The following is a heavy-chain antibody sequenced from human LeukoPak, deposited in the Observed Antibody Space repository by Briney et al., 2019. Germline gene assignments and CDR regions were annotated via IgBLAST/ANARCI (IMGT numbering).Heavy chain of an antibody. J-gene: IGHJ3*02. D-gene: IGHD4-11*01. CDR1: GGSISSYY. CDR2: IYYSGST. CDR3: ARDRATYGNNAFDI. V-gene: IGHV4-59*01. Sequence: PSETLSLTCTVSGGSISSYYWSWIRQPPGKGLEWIGYIYYSGSTNYNPSLKSRVTISVDTSRNHFSLKLSSVTAADTAIYYCARDRATYGNNAFDIWGQGTMVTVSS.